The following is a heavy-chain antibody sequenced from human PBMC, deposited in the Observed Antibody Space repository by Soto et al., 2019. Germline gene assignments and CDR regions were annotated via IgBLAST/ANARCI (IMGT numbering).Heavy chain of an antibody. J-gene: IGHJ4*02. Sequence: QVQLQESGPGLIESSQTLSLTCTVSGVSISSGGYYWGWIRQQPGKGLEWIGNIYYSGRTYYNPSLKSRLLMSVDTSKNHFSLNLNSVTAADTAMYFCASVVFGDSEYYFDYWGQGVPVTVSS. CDR2: IYYSGRT. CDR3: ASVVFGDSEYYFDY. V-gene: IGHV4-31*03. CDR1: GVSISSGGYY. D-gene: IGHD2-21*02.